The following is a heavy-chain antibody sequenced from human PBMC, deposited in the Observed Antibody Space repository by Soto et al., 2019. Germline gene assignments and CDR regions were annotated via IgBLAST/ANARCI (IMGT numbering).Heavy chain of an antibody. D-gene: IGHD2-2*03. Sequence: QVQLVESGGGVVQPGRSLRLSCAASGFTFSSYAMHWVRQAPGKGLEWVAVMSYDGTNKYYADSVKGRCTISRDSSKNTLNLQMNSLRAVDTAVYYWARGGYCNSTSCYRHGMDVWGQGTTVTVFS. CDR1: GFTFSSYA. V-gene: IGHV3-30-3*01. CDR3: ARGGYCNSTSCYRHGMDV. CDR2: MSYDGTNK. J-gene: IGHJ6*02.